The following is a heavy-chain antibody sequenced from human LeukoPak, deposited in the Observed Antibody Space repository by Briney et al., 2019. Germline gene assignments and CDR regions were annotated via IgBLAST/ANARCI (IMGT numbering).Heavy chain of an antibody. CDR2: IYPGDSDT. Sequence: GASLKISCKGSGYSFTSYWIGWVRQMPGKGLEWMGIIYPGDSDTRYSPSFQGQVTISADKSISTAYLQWSSLKASDTAMYYCARSQKLHYYDSSGYYPDAFDIWGQGTMVTVSS. CDR3: ARSQKLHYYDSSGYYPDAFDI. J-gene: IGHJ3*02. V-gene: IGHV5-51*01. CDR1: GYSFTSYW. D-gene: IGHD3-22*01.